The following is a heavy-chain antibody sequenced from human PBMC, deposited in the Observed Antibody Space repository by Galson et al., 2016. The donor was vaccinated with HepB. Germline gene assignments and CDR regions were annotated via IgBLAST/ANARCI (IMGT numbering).Heavy chain of an antibody. Sequence: PALVKPTQTLTLTCTVSGLSPNTASLGVSWVRQAPGKALEWLAHIFANDESYSNPSLGTRLTISRDASNSQVVLTLSNMDPLDTATYFCARTFPPGGLYFGPWGRGILVTVSS. V-gene: IGHV2-26*01. J-gene: IGHJ5*02. CDR2: IFANDES. CDR3: ARTFPPGGLYFGP. D-gene: IGHD3-16*01. CDR1: GLSPNTASLG.